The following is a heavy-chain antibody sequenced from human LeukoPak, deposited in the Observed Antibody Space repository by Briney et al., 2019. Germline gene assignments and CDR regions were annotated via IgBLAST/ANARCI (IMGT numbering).Heavy chain of an antibody. Sequence: ASVTVSCKASGYTFTGYYMHWVRQAPGQGLEWMGWINPNSGGTNYAQKFQGRVTMTRDTSISTAYMELSRLRSDDTAVYYCAKTERSGIAAAGTKKFDYWGQGTLVTVSS. CDR3: AKTERSGIAAAGTKKFDY. CDR2: INPNSGGT. D-gene: IGHD6-13*01. CDR1: GYTFTGYY. J-gene: IGHJ4*02. V-gene: IGHV1-2*02.